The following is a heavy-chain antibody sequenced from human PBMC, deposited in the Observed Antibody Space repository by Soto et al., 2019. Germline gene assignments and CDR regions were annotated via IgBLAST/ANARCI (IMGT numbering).Heavy chain of an antibody. CDR2: INAGNGNT. CDR3: ARDLAMDV. D-gene: IGHD3-16*01. V-gene: IGHV1-3*01. Sequence: QVQLVQSGAEVKKPGASVKVSCKASGYTFTSYAMHWVRQAPGQRLEWMGWINAGNGNTKYSQKFQGRVTITRDTSARTAYMELSSLRSEDTALYYCARDLAMDVGGQGTTVTVSS. CDR1: GYTFTSYA. J-gene: IGHJ6*02.